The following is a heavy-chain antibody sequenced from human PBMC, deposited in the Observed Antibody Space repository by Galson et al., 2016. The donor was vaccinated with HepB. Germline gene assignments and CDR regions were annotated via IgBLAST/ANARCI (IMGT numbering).Heavy chain of an antibody. D-gene: IGHD4-17*01. J-gene: IGHJ4*02. CDR3: ARGFYGDYIFMGD. V-gene: IGHV4-31*03. Sequence: LSLTCTVSGGSMATLTYFWSWIRHHPGKGLEWIGYSYYSGSTYYNPSLESRVTISVDTSRNQFSLKLNSVTAADTAVYYCARGFYGDYIFMGDWGQGTLVTVSS. CDR2: SYYSGST. CDR1: GGSMATLTYF.